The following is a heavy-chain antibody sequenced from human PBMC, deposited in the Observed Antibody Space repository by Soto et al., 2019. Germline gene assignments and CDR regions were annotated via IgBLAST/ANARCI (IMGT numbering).Heavy chain of an antibody. CDR1: GYTFASYG. CDR2: ISAYNGNT. V-gene: IGHV1-18*04. CDR3: ARDRVSGYYGSGSYYNFQDY. J-gene: IGHJ4*02. D-gene: IGHD3-10*01. Sequence: ASVKFSCKSCGYTFASYGSCWVRPAPGQGREWMGRISAYNGNTNYAQKLQGRVTMTTDTSTSTAYMELRSLRSDDTAVYYCARDRVSGYYGSGSYYNFQDYWGQGTLVTVS.